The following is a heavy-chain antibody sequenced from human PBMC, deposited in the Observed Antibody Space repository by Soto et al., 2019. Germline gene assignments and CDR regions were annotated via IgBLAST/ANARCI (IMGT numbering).Heavy chain of an antibody. J-gene: IGHJ4*02. Sequence: SGPTLVKPTQTLTLTCTFSGFSLSTSGVGVGWIRQPPGKALEWLALIYWDDDKRYSPSLKSRLTITKDTSKNQVVLTMTNMDPVDTATYYCAHSRDAQITGTTFFDYWGQGTLVTVSS. CDR2: IYWDDDK. D-gene: IGHD1-7*01. CDR3: AHSRDAQITGTTFFDY. V-gene: IGHV2-5*02. CDR1: GFSLSTSGVG.